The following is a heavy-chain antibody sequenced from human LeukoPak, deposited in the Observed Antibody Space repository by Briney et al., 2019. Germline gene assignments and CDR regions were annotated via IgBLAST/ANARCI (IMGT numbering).Heavy chain of an antibody. Sequence: GGSLRLSCAASGFTFSSYGMHWVRQAPGKGLEWVAFIRYDGSNKYYADSVKGRFTISRDNSKNTLYLQMNSLRAEDTAVYYCAKAPDNYDSSGYIDYWGQGTLVTVSS. J-gene: IGHJ4*02. V-gene: IGHV3-30*02. D-gene: IGHD3-22*01. CDR1: GFTFSSYG. CDR2: IRYDGSNK. CDR3: AKAPDNYDSSGYIDY.